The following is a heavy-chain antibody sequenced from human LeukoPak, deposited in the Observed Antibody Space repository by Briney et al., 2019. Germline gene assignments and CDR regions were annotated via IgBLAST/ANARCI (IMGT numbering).Heavy chain of an antibody. D-gene: IGHD3-10*02. Sequence: GGSLRLSCAASGFTFSNYEMNWVRQAPGKGLDWVAYISRGGRTVDYADSVKGRFTISRDSAKNALYLQMNSLGAEDTAVYYCAELGITMIGGVWGKGTTVTISS. V-gene: IGHV3-48*03. CDR3: AELGITMIGGV. J-gene: IGHJ6*04. CDR2: ISRGGRTV. CDR1: GFTFSNYE.